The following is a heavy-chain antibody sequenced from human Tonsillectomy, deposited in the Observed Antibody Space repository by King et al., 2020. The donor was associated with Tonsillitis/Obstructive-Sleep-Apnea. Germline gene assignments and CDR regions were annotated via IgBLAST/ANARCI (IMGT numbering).Heavy chain of an antibody. D-gene: IGHD3-3*01. CDR1: GFTFGDYA. J-gene: IGHJ4*02. CDR3: TSPPPSYDFWSGYYGGHFDY. V-gene: IGHV3-49*05. CDR2: IRSKAYGGTT. Sequence: VQLVESGGGLVKPGRSLRLSCTASGFTFGDYAMSWFRQAPGKGLEWVGFIRSKAYGGTTEYAASVKGRFTISRDDSKSIAYLQMNSLKTEDTAGYYCTSPPPSYDFWSGYYGGHFDYWGQGTLVTVSS.